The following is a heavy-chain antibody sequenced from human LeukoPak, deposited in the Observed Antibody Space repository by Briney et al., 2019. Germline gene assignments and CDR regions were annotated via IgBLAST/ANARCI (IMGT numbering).Heavy chain of an antibody. D-gene: IGHD6-19*01. CDR2: MNPNSGNT. CDR3: ATRYSSGWSPYYYYGMDV. CDR1: GYTFTSYD. V-gene: IGHV1-8*01. Sequence: ASVKVSCKASGYTFTSYDINWVRQATGQGLEWMGWMNPNSGNTGYAQKFQGRVTMTRNTSISTAYMELSSLRSEDTAVYYCATRYSSGWSPYYYYGMDVWGQGTTVTVSS. J-gene: IGHJ6*02.